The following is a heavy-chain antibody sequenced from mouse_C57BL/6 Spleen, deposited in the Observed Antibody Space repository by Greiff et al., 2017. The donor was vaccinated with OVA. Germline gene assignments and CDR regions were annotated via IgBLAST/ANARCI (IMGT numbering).Heavy chain of an antibody. CDR3: ARKGGYDGAWFAY. CDR1: GYSITSGYY. D-gene: IGHD2-2*01. J-gene: IGHJ3*01. Sequence: DVKLQESGPGLVKPSQSLSLTCSVTGYSITSGYYWNWIRQFPGNKLEWMGYISYDGSNNYNPSLKNRISITRDTSKNQFFLKLNSVTTEDTATYYCARKGGYDGAWFAYWGQGTLVTVSA. CDR2: ISYDGSN. V-gene: IGHV3-6*01.